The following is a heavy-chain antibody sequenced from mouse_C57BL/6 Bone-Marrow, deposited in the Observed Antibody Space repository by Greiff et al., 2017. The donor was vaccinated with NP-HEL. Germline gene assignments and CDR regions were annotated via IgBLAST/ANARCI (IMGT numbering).Heavy chain of an antibody. CDR2: IYPGDGDT. CDR3: ARWTAQASFAY. D-gene: IGHD3-2*02. Sequence: LEESGPELVKPGASVKISCKASGYAFNSSWMNWVKQRPGKGLEWIGRIYPGDGDTNYNGKFKGKATLTADKSSSTAYMQLSSLTSEDSAVYFCARWTAQASFAYWGQGTLVTVSA. CDR1: GYAFNSSW. V-gene: IGHV1-82*01. J-gene: IGHJ3*01.